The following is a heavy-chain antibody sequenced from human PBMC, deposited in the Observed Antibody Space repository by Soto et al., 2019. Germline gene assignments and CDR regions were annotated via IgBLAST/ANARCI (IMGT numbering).Heavy chain of an antibody. J-gene: IGHJ6*03. CDR2: MNPNSGNT. V-gene: IGHV1-8*01. Sequence: ASVKVSCKASGYTFTSYDINWVRQATGQGLEWMGWMNPNSGNTGYAQKFQGRVTMTRNTSISTAYMELSSLRSEDTAVYYCARREYCSSTSCYAGEGYYYYMDVWGKGTTVTVSS. D-gene: IGHD2-2*01. CDR1: GYTFTSYD. CDR3: ARREYCSSTSCYAGEGYYYYMDV.